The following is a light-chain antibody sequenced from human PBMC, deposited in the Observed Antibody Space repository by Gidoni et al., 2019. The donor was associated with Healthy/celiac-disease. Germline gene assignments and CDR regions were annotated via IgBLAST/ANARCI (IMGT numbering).Light chain of an antibody. Sequence: DIQMTQSPSTLSASVGDRVNITCRASQSISSWLAWYQQKPGKAPKLLIYKASSLESGVPSRVSGSGSGTEFTLTISSLQPDDFATYYCQQYNSYSPTFGQGTKLEIK. CDR1: QSISSW. CDR3: QQYNSYSPT. J-gene: IGKJ2*01. CDR2: KAS. V-gene: IGKV1-5*03.